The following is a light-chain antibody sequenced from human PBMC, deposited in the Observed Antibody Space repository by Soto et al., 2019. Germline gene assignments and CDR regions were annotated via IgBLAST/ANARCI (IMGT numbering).Light chain of an antibody. J-gene: IGLJ2*01. CDR2: LNSDGSH. Sequence: QPVLTQLPSASASLGASVKLTCTLSSGHSSYAIAWHQQQPEKGPRFLMKLNSDGSHNKGDGIPDRFSGSSSGAERHLTISSLQSEDEADYYCQTWGTGILVFGGGTKLTVL. CDR1: SGHSSYA. V-gene: IGLV4-69*01. CDR3: QTWGTGILV.